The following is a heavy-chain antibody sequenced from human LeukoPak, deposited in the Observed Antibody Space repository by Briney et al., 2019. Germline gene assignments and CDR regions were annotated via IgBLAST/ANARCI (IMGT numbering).Heavy chain of an antibody. V-gene: IGHV1-69*13. D-gene: IGHD3-22*01. CDR1: GGTFSSYA. Sequence: GASVKVSCKASGGTFSSYAISWVRQAPGQGLEWMGGIIPIFGTANYAQKFQGRVTITADESTSTAYMELSSLRSEDTAVYYCARNPYDSSGLFDCWGQGTLVTVSS. CDR2: IIPIFGTA. CDR3: ARNPYDSSGLFDC. J-gene: IGHJ4*02.